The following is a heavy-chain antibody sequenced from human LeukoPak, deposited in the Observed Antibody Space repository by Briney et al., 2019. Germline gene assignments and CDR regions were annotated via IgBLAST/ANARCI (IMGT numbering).Heavy chain of an antibody. CDR1: GFIFSTYG. D-gene: IGHD5-12*01. Sequence: PGGSLRLSCAASGFIFSTYGMHWVRQAPGKGLEWVSFIQYDGSKKYYADSVKGRFTISRDNSKNTLYLQMNSLRADDTAVYYCVATNSDYWGQGTLVTVSS. V-gene: IGHV3-30*02. CDR2: IQYDGSKK. CDR3: VATNSDY. J-gene: IGHJ4*02.